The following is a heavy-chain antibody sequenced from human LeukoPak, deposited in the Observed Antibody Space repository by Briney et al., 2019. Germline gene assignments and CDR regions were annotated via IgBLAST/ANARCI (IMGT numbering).Heavy chain of an antibody. V-gene: IGHV3-21*01. CDR2: ISSSSDYI. CDR3: VRDSGSSWSEGLNY. Sequence: PGGSLRLSCAASTFTFSSDSMNWVRQAPGKGLEWVSSISSSSDYIYYADSVKGRFTIFRDNAKNSLYLQMNSLRVEDSAIYYCVRDSGSSWSEGLNYWGQGTLVTVS. CDR1: TFTFSSDS. J-gene: IGHJ4*02. D-gene: IGHD6-13*01.